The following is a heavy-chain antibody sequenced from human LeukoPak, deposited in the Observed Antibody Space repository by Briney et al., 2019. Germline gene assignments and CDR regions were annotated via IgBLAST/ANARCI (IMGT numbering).Heavy chain of an antibody. CDR3: AKSASSGPKSSFDY. Sequence: SLRLSCAASGFTFSSYGMHWVRQAPGKGLEWVAVISYDGSNKYYADSVKGRFTISRDNSKNTLYLQMNSLRAEDTAVYYCAKSASSGPKSSFDYWGQGTLVTVSS. CDR2: ISYDGSNK. CDR1: GFTFSSYG. D-gene: IGHD6-19*01. J-gene: IGHJ4*02. V-gene: IGHV3-30*18.